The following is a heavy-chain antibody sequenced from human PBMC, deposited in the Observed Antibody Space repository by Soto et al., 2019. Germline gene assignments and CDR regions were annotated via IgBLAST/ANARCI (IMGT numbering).Heavy chain of an antibody. CDR3: AHHITSFGAKSNWFDP. V-gene: IGHV2-5*02. D-gene: IGHD3-3*01. Sequence: QITLKESGPTLVKPTQTLTLTCTFSGFSLSTSGVGVGWIRQPPGKALEWLALIYWDDDKRYSPSLKSRLTITKDSSKNQVVLTMTNMDPVDTATYYCAHHITSFGAKSNWFDPWGQGTLVTVSS. CDR1: GFSLSTSGVG. J-gene: IGHJ5*02. CDR2: IYWDDDK.